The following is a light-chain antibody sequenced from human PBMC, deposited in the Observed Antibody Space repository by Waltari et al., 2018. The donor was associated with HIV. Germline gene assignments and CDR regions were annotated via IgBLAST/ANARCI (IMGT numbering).Light chain of an antibody. V-gene: IGLV1-40*01. CDR3: QSYDSSLGGSV. CDR2: RSR. CDR1: SPNIGAGYD. J-gene: IGLJ3*02. Sequence: QSVLTRPPSVSGAPGQRVTISCTGTSPNIGAGYDVHWYQQLPGTAPKLPISRSRLRPCGVPDRFSGSKSGTSAARAISGLQAEDEADYYCQSYDSSLGGSVFGGGTKLTVL.